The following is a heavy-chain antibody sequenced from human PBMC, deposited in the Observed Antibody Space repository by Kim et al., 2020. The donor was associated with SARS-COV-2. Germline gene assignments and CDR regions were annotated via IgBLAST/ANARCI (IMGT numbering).Heavy chain of an antibody. J-gene: IGHJ1*01. D-gene: IGHD3-3*01. Sequence: GGSLRLSCAASGFTFGEYAMHWVRQAPGKGLEWVSGISWNSNSKGYADSVKGRFTISRDNAKNSVYLQMDSLRSEDTALYYCARQRGESNTFYDGYYQYWGQGTLVTVAS. CDR2: ISWNSNSK. CDR1: GFTFGEYA. CDR3: ARQRGESNTFYDGYYQY. V-gene: IGHV3-9*01.